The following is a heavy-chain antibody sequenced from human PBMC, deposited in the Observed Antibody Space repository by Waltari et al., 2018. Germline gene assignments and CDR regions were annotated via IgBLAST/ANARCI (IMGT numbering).Heavy chain of an antibody. J-gene: IGHJ4*02. CDR2: IWYDGSNK. Sequence: QVQLVESGGGVVQPGRSLRLSCAASGFTFSSYGMHWVRQAPGKGLEWVAVIWYDGSNKYYADSVKGRFTISRDNSKNTLYLQMNSLRAEDAAVYYCARDGDLIVPTYYFDYWGQGTLVTVSS. D-gene: IGHD2-8*01. V-gene: IGHV3-33*01. CDR3: ARDGDLIVPTYYFDY. CDR1: GFTFSSYG.